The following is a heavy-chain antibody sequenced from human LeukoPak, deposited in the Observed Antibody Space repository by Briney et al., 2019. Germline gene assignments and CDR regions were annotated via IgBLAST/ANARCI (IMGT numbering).Heavy chain of an antibody. CDR2: ISGSGGST. J-gene: IGHJ4*02. V-gene: IGHV3-23*01. CDR3: ARDQVPTVTTPFDY. Sequence: AGGSLRLSCAASGFTFSSYAMSWVRQAPGKGLEWVSAISGSGGSTYYADSVKGRFTISRDNSKNTLYLQMNSLRAEDTAVYYCARDQVPTVTTPFDYWGQGTLVTVSS. CDR1: GFTFSSYA. D-gene: IGHD4-17*01.